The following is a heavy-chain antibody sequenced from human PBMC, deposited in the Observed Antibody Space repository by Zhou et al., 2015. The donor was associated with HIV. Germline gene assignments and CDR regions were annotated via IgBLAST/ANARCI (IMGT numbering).Heavy chain of an antibody. CDR1: GYTFTSYY. D-gene: IGHD4-17*01. J-gene: IGHJ4*02. CDR2: INPSGGST. V-gene: IGHV1-46*01. Sequence: QVQLVQSGAEVKKPGASVKVSCKASGYTFTSYYMHWVRQAPGQGLEWMGIINPSGGSTSYAQKFQGRVTMTRDTSTSTVYMELSSLRSEDTAVYYCARRLYGDVGGHFDYVGPGNPGHRLL. CDR3: ARRLYGDVGGHFDY.